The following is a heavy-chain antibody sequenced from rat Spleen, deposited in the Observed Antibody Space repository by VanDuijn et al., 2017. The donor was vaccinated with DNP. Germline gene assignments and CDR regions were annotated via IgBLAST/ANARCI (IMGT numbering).Heavy chain of an antibody. Sequence: EVQLVESGGGLVQPGRSLKLSCAASGFTFSNYGMAWVRQAPKKGLEWVATISYDGSSTYYRDSVKGRFTISRDNAKSTLYLQMDSLRSEDTATYYCARGGYYPNWFAYWGQGTLVTVSS. CDR2: ISYDGSST. CDR3: ARGGYYPNWFAY. CDR1: GFTFSNYG. V-gene: IGHV5-29*01. D-gene: IGHD1-12*03. J-gene: IGHJ3*01.